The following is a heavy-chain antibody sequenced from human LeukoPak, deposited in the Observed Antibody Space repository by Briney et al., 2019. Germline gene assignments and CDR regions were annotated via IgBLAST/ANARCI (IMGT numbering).Heavy chain of an antibody. CDR3: ARRFDNYDFWTR. CDR2: IYPGDSDT. Sequence: GESLQISCKGSGYRFTTYWIGWVRQMPGKGLEWMGVIYPGDSDTRYSPSFQGQVTISADKSINTSYLQWSSLKASDTAMYYCARRFDNYDFWTRWGQGTLVTV. V-gene: IGHV5-51*01. CDR1: GYRFTTYW. J-gene: IGHJ4*02. D-gene: IGHD3-3*01.